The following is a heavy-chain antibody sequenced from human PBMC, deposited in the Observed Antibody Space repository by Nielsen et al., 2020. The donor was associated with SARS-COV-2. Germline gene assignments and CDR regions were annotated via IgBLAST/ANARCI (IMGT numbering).Heavy chain of an antibody. Sequence: GGSLRLSCAASGFSFSGYWMTWVRQAPGKGLEWVANIKQDGTEKFYADSVKGRFTISRDNAKNSVYLQMNSLRDEDTAVYYCARDSFRLVGLYYFDSWGPGTLVTVSS. CDR1: GFSFSGYW. J-gene: IGHJ4*02. CDR3: ARDSFRLVGLYYFDS. CDR2: IKQDGTEK. D-gene: IGHD3-3*01. V-gene: IGHV3-7*01.